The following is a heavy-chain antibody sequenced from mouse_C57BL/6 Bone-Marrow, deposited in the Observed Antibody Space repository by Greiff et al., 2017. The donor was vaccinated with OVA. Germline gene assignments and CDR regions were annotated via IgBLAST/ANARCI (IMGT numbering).Heavy chain of an antibody. D-gene: IGHD1-1*01. CDR1: GFTFSSYA. V-gene: IGHV5-4*01. J-gene: IGHJ3*01. CDR2: ISDGGSYT. Sequence: EVQGVESGGGLVKPGGSLKLSCAASGFTFSSYAMSWVRQTPEKRLEWVATISDGGSYTYYPDNVKGRFTISRDNAKNNLYLQMSHLKSEDTAMYYCARDGELGLRWAYWGQGTLVTVSA. CDR3: ARDGELGLRWAY.